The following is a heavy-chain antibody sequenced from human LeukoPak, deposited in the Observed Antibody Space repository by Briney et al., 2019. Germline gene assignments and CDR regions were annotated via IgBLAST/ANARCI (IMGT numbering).Heavy chain of an antibody. CDR2: INPNSGGT. CDR1: GYTFTGYY. V-gene: IGHV1-2*06. Sequence: GASVKVSCKASGYTFTGYYLHWVRQAPGQGLEWMGRINPNSGGTNYAQKFQGRVTMTRDTSISTAYMELSRLRSDDTAVYYCARKGLRFDWFDPWGQGTLVTVSS. CDR3: ARKGLRFDWFDP. J-gene: IGHJ5*02. D-gene: IGHD5-12*01.